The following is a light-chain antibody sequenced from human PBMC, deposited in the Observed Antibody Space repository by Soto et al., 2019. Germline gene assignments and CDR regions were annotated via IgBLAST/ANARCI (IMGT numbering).Light chain of an antibody. CDR2: GAS. Sequence: EIVLTQSPGTLSLSPGERATLSCRASQSVSSNYLACYQQKPGQAPRLLIYGASSRATGIPDRFSGSGSGTVFTLTISRLEPDDFAVYYCQQYGSSLTWTFGQGTKVEIK. J-gene: IGKJ1*01. CDR1: QSVSSNY. CDR3: QQYGSSLTWT. V-gene: IGKV3-20*01.